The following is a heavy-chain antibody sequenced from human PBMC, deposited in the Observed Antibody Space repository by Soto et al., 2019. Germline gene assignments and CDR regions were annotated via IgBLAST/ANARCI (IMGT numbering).Heavy chain of an antibody. CDR3: ARSNYDILTGYIDY. D-gene: IGHD3-9*01. Sequence: SETLSLTCTFSGGSISSYYWSWIRQPPGKGLEWIGYIYYSGSTNYNPSLKSRVTISVDTSKNQFSLKLSSVTAADTAVYYCARSNYDILTGYIDYWGQGTLVTVSS. CDR1: GGSISSYY. CDR2: IYYSGST. J-gene: IGHJ4*02. V-gene: IGHV4-59*08.